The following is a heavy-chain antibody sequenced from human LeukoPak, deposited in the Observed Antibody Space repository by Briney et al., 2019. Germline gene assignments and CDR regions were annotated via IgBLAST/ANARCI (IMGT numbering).Heavy chain of an antibody. CDR1: GFTFSSYG. J-gene: IGHJ4*02. CDR3: ARAQGSGWYDY. Sequence: GGSLRLSCGASGFTFSSYGMHGVRQATGKGVEWVSGSGTAGDTYYAGSVKGRFTISRENAKNSLYLQMNSLRAGDTAVYYCARAQGSGWYDYWGQGTLVTVSS. D-gene: IGHD6-19*01. V-gene: IGHV3-13*01. CDR2: SGTAGDT.